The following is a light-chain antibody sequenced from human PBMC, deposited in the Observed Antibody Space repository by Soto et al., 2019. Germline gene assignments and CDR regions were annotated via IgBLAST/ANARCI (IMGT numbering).Light chain of an antibody. J-gene: IGKJ1*01. V-gene: IGKV1-27*01. CDR2: AAS. CDR1: QGISNY. Sequence: DIQLTQSPSSLSASVGDRVTITCRASQGISNYLAWYQQKPGKVPKLLIYAASTLQSGVPSRFSGSGSWTDFNLTNSSLQPEDVATYYCQKYNSAPQKFGQRTKVDIK. CDR3: QKYNSAPQK.